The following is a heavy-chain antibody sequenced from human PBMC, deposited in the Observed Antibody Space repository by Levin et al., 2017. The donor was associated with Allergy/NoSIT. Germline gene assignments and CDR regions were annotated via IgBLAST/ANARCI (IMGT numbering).Heavy chain of an antibody. J-gene: IGHJ3*02. CDR3: ARGPVFGQLQEIDAFDS. CDR1: GYTFTSYA. D-gene: IGHD3-3*01. Sequence: ASVKVSCKASGYTFTSYAMNWVRQAPGQGLEWMGWINTNTGNPTYAQGFTGRFVFSLDTSVSTAYLQISSLKAEDTAVYYCARGPVFGQLQEIDAFDSWGQGTMVTVSS. CDR2: INTNTGNP. V-gene: IGHV7-4-1*02.